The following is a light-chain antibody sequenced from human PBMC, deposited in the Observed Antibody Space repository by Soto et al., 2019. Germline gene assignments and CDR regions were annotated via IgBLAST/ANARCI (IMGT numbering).Light chain of an antibody. J-gene: IGKJ1*01. Sequence: EIVLTQSPGTLSLSPGERATLSCRASQSVSSTYLAWYQQKPGQAPRLLIYGASSRATGIPDRFSGSGSGTDFTLTISRLEPEDFAVYYCQNYGSSRWTFGQGTKVEIK. V-gene: IGKV3-20*01. CDR2: GAS. CDR1: QSVSSTY. CDR3: QNYGSSRWT.